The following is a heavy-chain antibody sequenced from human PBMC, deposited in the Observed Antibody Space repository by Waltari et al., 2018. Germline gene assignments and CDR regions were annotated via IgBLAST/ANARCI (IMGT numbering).Heavy chain of an antibody. CDR1: GFTFISYG. CDR2: IRYDGSKE. J-gene: IGHJ4*02. V-gene: IGHV3-30*02. D-gene: IGHD6-19*01. CDR3: AKESGGGSGWHIDY. Sequence: QVQLVESGGGVVQPGGSLRLSCAASGFTFISYGLHWVRQAPGKGVGWGAFIRYDGSKEYYADSVKGRFTISRDNSKNTLYLQMNSLRPEDTAVYYCAKESGGGSGWHIDYWGQGTLVTVSS.